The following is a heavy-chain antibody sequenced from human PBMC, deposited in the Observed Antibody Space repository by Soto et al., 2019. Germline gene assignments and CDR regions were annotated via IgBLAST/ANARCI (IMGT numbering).Heavy chain of an antibody. CDR3: ARSAIVVLLYFDY. CDR2: IHDSGST. V-gene: IGHV4-59*01. Sequence: SAALSLTCTVSVASISTYYWSWVRQPPGKGLEWIGYIHDSGSTYYNPSLKSRVTMSLDTSRNQFFLQLNSVTAADTAIYYCARSAIVVLLYFDYWGQGTLVTVSS. J-gene: IGHJ4*02. CDR1: VASISTYY. D-gene: IGHD2-8*01.